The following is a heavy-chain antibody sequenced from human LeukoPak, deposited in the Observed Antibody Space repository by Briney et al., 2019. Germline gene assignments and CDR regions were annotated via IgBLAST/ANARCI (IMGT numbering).Heavy chain of an antibody. D-gene: IGHD6-19*01. V-gene: IGHV1-2*02. J-gene: IGHJ6*03. Sequence: ALVKVSCKASGYTFTGYYMHWVRQAPGQGLEWMGWINPNSGGTNYAQKFQGRVTMTRDTSISTAYMELSRLRSDDTAVYYCARSSGFGYYYYYYMDVWGKGTTVTISS. CDR1: GYTFTGYY. CDR2: INPNSGGT. CDR3: ARSSGFGYYYYYYMDV.